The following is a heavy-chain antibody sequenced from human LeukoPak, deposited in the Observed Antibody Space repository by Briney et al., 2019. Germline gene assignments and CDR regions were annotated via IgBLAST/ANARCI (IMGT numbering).Heavy chain of an antibody. CDR3: GRVRAGSSSPSVRDAFDI. D-gene: IGHD6-6*01. V-gene: IGHV4-38-2*02. CDR2: IYHSGST. Sequence: SETLSLTCSVSGYSISSGSYWGWIRLPPGKGLQWIGSIYHSGSTYYNPSLKSRVTISVDTSKNQFSLKLSSVTAADTAVYYCGRVRAGSSSPSVRDAFDIWGQGTMVTVSS. CDR1: GYSISSGSY. J-gene: IGHJ3*02.